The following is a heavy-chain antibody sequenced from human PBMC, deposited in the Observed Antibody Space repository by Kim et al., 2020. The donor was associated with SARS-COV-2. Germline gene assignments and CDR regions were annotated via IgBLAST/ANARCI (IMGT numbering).Heavy chain of an antibody. CDR2: TYYRSKWLN. V-gene: IGHV6-1*01. CDR3: ARVSDGYHDKGYCFDY. CDR1: GDSVSSTSLA. D-gene: IGHD5-12*01. J-gene: IGHJ4*02. Sequence: SQTLSLACAISGDSVSSTSLAWNWIRQSPSRGLEWLGRTYYRSKWLNDYAVSVKSRITINPDTSKNQFSLHLNSVTPEDTAVYYCARVSDGYHDKGYCFDYWGQGTLVTVSS.